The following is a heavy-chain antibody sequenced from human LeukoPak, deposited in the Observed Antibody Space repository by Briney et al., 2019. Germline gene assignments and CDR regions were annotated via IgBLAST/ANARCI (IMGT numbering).Heavy chain of an antibody. Sequence: SQTLSLTCAISGDSVSSNSAAWTWVRQSPSRGLDWLGRTYYSSKLYYDYAVSVKSRITINPDPSKHQFSLQLNSVPPEDTAVYYCARGATTYFDYWGQGTLVTVSS. V-gene: IGHV6-1*01. D-gene: IGHD5-12*01. CDR1: GDSVSSNSAA. CDR2: TYYSSKLYY. CDR3: ARGATTYFDY. J-gene: IGHJ4*02.